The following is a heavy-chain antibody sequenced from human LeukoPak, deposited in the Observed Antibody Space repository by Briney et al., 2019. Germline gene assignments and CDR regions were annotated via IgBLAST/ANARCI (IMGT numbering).Heavy chain of an antibody. Sequence: SETLPLTCTVSGGSISSYYWSWIRQPAGKGLEWIGRIYTSGSTNYNPSLKSRVTISVDKSKNQFSLKLSSVTAADTAVYYCARGLGDYYYDSSGDDAFDIWGQGTMVTVSS. J-gene: IGHJ3*02. CDR2: IYTSGST. CDR3: ARGLGDYYYDSSGDDAFDI. CDR1: GGSISSYY. V-gene: IGHV4-4*07. D-gene: IGHD3-22*01.